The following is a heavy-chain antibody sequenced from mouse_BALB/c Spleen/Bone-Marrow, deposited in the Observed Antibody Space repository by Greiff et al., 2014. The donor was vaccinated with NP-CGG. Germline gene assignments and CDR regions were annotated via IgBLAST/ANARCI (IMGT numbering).Heavy chain of an antibody. D-gene: IGHD2-14*01. CDR3: ARDYRYDVWFAY. CDR2: IYPGNVNT. V-gene: IGHV1S56*01. Sequence: VQLQESGPELVKPGASVRISCKASGYTFTSYYIHWVKQRPGQGLEWIGWIYPGNVNTKYNEKFKGKATLTADKSSSTAYMQLSSLTSEDSAVYFCARDYRYDVWFAYWGQGTLVTVSA. CDR1: GYTFTSYY. J-gene: IGHJ3*01.